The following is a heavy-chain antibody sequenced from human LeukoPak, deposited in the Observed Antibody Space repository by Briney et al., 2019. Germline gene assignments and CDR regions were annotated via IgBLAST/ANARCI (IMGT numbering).Heavy chain of an antibody. CDR3: ARDIAPAGLFFDY. Sequence: GGSLRLSCAASGFTLSLYWMSWVRQAPGKGPEWVANTKYDGSEKDYVDSVKGRFTISRDNAKNSLYLQMDSLRAEDTAVYYCARDIAPAGLFFDYWGQGTLVTVSS. J-gene: IGHJ4*02. V-gene: IGHV3-7*01. D-gene: IGHD6-13*01. CDR1: GFTLSLYW. CDR2: TKYDGSEK.